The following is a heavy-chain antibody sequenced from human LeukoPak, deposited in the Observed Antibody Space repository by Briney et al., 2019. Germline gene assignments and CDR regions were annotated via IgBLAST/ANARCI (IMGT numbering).Heavy chain of an antibody. CDR1: GGSISSYY. CDR3: ARAPAAPYGMDV. J-gene: IGHJ6*02. CDR2: IYYSGST. V-gene: IGHV4-59*01. Sequence: SETLSLTCTVSGGSISSYYWSWTRQPPGKGLEWIGYIYYSGSTNYNPSLKSRVTISVDTSKNQFSLKLSSVTAADTAVYYCARAPAAPYGMDVWGQGTTVTVSS.